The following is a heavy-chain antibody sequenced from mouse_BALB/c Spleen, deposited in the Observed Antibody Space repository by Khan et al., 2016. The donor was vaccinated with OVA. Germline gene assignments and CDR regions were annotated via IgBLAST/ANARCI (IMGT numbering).Heavy chain of an antibody. CDR2: ISSLAYNF. Sequence: EVELVESGGGLVQPGGSRKLSCAASGFTFSDYGMAWIRQGPGKGPEWITFISSLAYNFYYADTVTGRFTISRGNAKKTLYLKMHSLGSEDTALYYCSRGGTGGFAYWGQGTLVTVSA. V-gene: IGHV5-15*02. D-gene: IGHD3-1*01. CDR1: GFTFSDYG. CDR3: SRGGTGGFAY. J-gene: IGHJ3*01.